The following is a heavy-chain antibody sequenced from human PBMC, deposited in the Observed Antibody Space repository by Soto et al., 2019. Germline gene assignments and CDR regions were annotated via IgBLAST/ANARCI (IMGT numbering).Heavy chain of an antibody. Sequence: GASVKVSCKASGYTFTSYYMHWVRQAPGQGLEWMGIINPSGGSTSYAQKFQGRVTMTRDTSTSTVYMELSSLRSEDTAVYYCARARSSRGDYYGMDVWGQGTTVTVSS. CDR1: GYTFTSYY. J-gene: IGHJ6*02. V-gene: IGHV1-46*01. D-gene: IGHD6-6*01. CDR2: INPSGGST. CDR3: ARARSSRGDYYGMDV.